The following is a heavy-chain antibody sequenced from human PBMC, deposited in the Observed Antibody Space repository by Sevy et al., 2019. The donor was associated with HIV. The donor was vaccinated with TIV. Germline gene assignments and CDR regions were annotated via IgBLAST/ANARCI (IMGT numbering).Heavy chain of an antibody. Sequence: ASVKVSCKASGGTFSNYDISWVRQAPGQGLEWMGGFIPMFDTANSAQKFQGRVTLTADGSTSTAYMELSSLRSEDTAVYYCASSYYESSGYSPLYYYGMDVWGQGTTVTVSS. J-gene: IGHJ6*02. D-gene: IGHD3-22*01. CDR2: FIPMFDTA. CDR1: GGTFSNYD. V-gene: IGHV1-69*13. CDR3: ASSYYESSGYSPLYYYGMDV.